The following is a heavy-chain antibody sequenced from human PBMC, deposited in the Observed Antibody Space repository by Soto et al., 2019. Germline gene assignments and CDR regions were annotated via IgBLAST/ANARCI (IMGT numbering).Heavy chain of an antibody. CDR3: AEGLRIAVAGSRFDP. CDR1: GFTFDDYA. V-gene: IGHV3-9*01. Sequence: EVQLVESGGGLVQPGRSLRLSCAASGFTFDDYAMHWVRQAPGKGLEWVSGISWNSGSIGYADSVKGRFTISRDNAKNSLYLQMNSLRAEDTALYYCAEGLRIAVAGSRFDPWGQGTMVTVSS. D-gene: IGHD6-19*01. CDR2: ISWNSGSI. J-gene: IGHJ5*02.